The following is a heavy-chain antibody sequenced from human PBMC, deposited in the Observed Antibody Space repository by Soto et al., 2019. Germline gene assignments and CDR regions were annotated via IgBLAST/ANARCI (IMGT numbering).Heavy chain of an antibody. CDR1: GDSVSSNTAG. V-gene: IGHV6-1*01. Sequence: PSHTLSLTCDISGDSVSSNTAGWNWVRQSPSRGLEWLGRTYYRSKWYYDYALSVRSRITINPDTSKNQYSLQLNSVTPEDTAVYYCARGEQYSGNIFDFWGQGSLVTGSS. CDR3: ARGEQYSGNIFDF. CDR2: TYYRSKWYY. D-gene: IGHD1-26*01. J-gene: IGHJ4*01.